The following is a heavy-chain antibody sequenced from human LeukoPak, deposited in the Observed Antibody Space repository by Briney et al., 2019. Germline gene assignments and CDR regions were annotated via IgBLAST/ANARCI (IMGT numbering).Heavy chain of an antibody. V-gene: IGHV4-39*01. CDR1: GGSISSSSYY. CDR2: IYYSGST. D-gene: IGHD5-24*01. Sequence: SETLSLTCTVSGGSISSSSYYWGWIRQPPGKGLEWIGSIYYSGSTYYNPSLKSRVTISVDTSKNQFSLKLSSVTAADTAVYYCARHIPTSTQRWPQPIRGWGQGTLVTVSS. CDR3: ARHIPTSTQRWPQPIRG. J-gene: IGHJ4*02.